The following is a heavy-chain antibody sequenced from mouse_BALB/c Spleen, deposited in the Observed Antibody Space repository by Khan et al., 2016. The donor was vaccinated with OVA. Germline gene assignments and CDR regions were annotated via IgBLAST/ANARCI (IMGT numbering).Heavy chain of an antibody. D-gene: IGHD1-2*01. J-gene: IGHJ3*01. CDR2: IYPGDGDT. CDR3: ERERANDGPAWFAY. V-gene: IGHV1-80*01. CDR1: GYAFSSYW. Sequence: QVQLKQSGAELVRPGSSVKISCKASGYAFSSYWMNWVKQRPGQGLEWIGQIYPGDGDTNYNGKFKGKATLTADKSSSTAYMQLSSLTSEDSAVYFWERERANDGPAWFAYGGQGNRVTV.